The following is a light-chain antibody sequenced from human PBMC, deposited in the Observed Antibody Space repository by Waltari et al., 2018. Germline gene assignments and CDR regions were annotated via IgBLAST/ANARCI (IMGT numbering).Light chain of an antibody. V-gene: IGKV3-11*01. CDR2: HAS. CDR3: QQRANWPPLS. Sequence: EIVLTQSPATLSLSPGERATPSCRASQRVSTFLAWYQQKPGQAPRLLIYHASNKASGIPARFSGRGSGTNFTLTISSLEPEDFAVYYCQQRANWPPLSFGGGTRVEIK. CDR1: QRVSTF. J-gene: IGKJ4*01.